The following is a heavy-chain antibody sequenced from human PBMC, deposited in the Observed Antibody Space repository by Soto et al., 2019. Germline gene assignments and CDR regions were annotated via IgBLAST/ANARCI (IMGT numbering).Heavy chain of an antibody. CDR2: ITQDGSEK. CDR1: ESTVSRDW. D-gene: IGHD1-26*01. V-gene: IGHV3-7*04. J-gene: IGHJ4*02. Sequence: EVHLVESGGGLVQTGGSLRLSCAIFESTVSRDWMNWVRQAPGKGLEWVAHITQDGSEKYYVDSVKGRFTISRDNAKKSLYLQMNSLRPADTDMYYCSGGVGDAFWGQGTLVTVSS. CDR3: SGGVGDAF.